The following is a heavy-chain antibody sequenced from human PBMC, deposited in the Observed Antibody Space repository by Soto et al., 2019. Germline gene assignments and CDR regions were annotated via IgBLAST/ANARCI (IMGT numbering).Heavy chain of an antibody. J-gene: IGHJ4*02. CDR2: INHSGST. CDR1: GGNIRGYC. CDR3: ARDKITGLFAY. Sequence: SETLSLTYAVYGGNIRGYCWTWIRQPPGTGLEWIGEINHSGSTNYNPSLKSRVTISVDTSKNQFSLKLTSVTAADAAVYYCARDKITGLFAYWGQGTLVTVSS. D-gene: IGHD2-8*02. V-gene: IGHV4-34*01.